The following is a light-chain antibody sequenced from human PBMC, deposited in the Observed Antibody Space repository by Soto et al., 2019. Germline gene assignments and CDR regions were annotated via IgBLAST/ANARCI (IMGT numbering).Light chain of an antibody. CDR1: SSNIGAGYD. Sequence: QSVLPQPPSVSGAPGQRVTISCTGSSSNIGAGYDAHWFQQVPGTAPKLLIYGSTNRPSGVPDRFSGSKSGTSASLAITGLQAEDEADYYCQSYDSSLGGNYVFGTGTKV. CDR3: QSYDSSLGGNYV. J-gene: IGLJ1*01. V-gene: IGLV1-40*01. CDR2: GST.